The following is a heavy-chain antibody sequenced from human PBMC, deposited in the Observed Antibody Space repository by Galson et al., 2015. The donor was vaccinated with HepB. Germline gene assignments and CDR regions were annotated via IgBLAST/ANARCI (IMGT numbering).Heavy chain of an antibody. CDR2: INRDGSST. Sequence: SLRLSCAASGFTSSSYWMHWVRQAPGKGLVWDSRINRDGSSTNYADSVEGRFTISRDNAKSTLCLQMNSLRAEDTAVYYCARGNGYYGNDYWGQGTLVTVSS. CDR1: GFTSSSYW. J-gene: IGHJ4*02. D-gene: IGHD3-22*01. CDR3: ARGNGYYGNDY. V-gene: IGHV3-74*01.